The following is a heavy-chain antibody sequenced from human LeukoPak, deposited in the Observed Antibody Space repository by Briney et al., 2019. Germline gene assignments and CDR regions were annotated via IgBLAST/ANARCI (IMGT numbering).Heavy chain of an antibody. CDR2: IKQDGSEK. D-gene: IGHD3-22*01. J-gene: IGHJ5*02. V-gene: IGHV3-7*01. Sequence: GGSLRLSCAASGFTFSSYWMSWVRQAPGKGLEWVANIKQDGSEKYYVDSVKGRFTISRDNAKNSLYLQMNSLRAEDTAVYYCARTRPDYYYDSSGYINWFDPWGQGTLVTVSS. CDR1: GFTFSSYW. CDR3: ARTRPDYYYDSSGYINWFDP.